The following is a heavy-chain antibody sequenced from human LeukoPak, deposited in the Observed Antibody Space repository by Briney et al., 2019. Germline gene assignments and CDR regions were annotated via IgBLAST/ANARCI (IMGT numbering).Heavy chain of an antibody. CDR3: ARDIDSGYDSLWNWFDP. Sequence: ASVNDSCKASGYTFTSYGISWVRQAPGQGLEWMGWICAYNGKKNYAQKFQGRGTMTIDTSTSTAYMELRRLRSDDTAVYFYARDIDSGYDSLWNWFDPWGQGTRVTVSS. V-gene: IGHV1-18*04. D-gene: IGHD5-12*01. CDR1: GYTFTSYG. J-gene: IGHJ5*02. CDR2: ICAYNGKK.